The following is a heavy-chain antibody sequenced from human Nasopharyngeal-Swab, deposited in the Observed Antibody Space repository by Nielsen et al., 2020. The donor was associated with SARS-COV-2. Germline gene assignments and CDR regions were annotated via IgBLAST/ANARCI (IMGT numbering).Heavy chain of an antibody. Sequence: WVRQAPGQGLEWMGIINPSGGSATYAQRFQGKVTTTRDTSTSTVFMELSSLKSEDTAVYYCARDRYGSGSFLGYWGQGTLVTVSS. V-gene: IGHV1-46*01. CDR2: INPSGGSA. J-gene: IGHJ4*02. CDR3: ARDRYGSGSFLGY. D-gene: IGHD3-10*01.